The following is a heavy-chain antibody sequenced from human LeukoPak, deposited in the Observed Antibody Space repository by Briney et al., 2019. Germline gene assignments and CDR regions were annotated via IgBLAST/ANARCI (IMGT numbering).Heavy chain of an antibody. Sequence: GGSLRLSCAVSEFTFSNYAMHWVRQPPGKGLEWVAVVSSRGNDGYYADSVRGRFTISRDNSKNTLYLQIDSLRLEDTAINYCTRDAYNFNDFDYWGQGTLVTVSS. CDR2: VSSRGNDG. V-gene: IGHV3-30*17. D-gene: IGHD1-1*01. J-gene: IGHJ4*02. CDR3: TRDAYNFNDFDY. CDR1: EFTFSNYA.